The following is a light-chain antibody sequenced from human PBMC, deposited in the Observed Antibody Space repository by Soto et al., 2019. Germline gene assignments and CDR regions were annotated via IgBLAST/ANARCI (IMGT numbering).Light chain of an antibody. V-gene: IGLV4-69*01. J-gene: IGLJ2*01. CDR1: SGHSNYA. Sequence: QLVLTQSPSASASLGASVKLTCTLSSGHSNYAIAWHQQQSEKGPRYLMKLNSDGSHSKGDGIPDRFSGSSSGAERYLTTSSLQSEDEADYYGQTWGSGIVVFGGGTKLTVL. CDR2: LNSDGSH. CDR3: QTWGSGIVV.